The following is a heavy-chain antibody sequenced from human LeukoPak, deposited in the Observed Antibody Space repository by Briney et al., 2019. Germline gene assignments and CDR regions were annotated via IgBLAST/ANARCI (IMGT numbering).Heavy chain of an antibody. V-gene: IGHV3-23*01. Sequence: GGSLRLSCAASGFTFSSYAMTWVRQAPGKGLEWVSAIGGSGDSTYYADSVKGRFTISRGNSKNTLYLQMNSLRAEDTAVYYCARRAGAYSHPYDYWGQGTLVTVSS. J-gene: IGHJ4*02. CDR1: GFTFSSYA. CDR3: ARRAGAYSHPYDY. D-gene: IGHD4/OR15-4a*01. CDR2: IGGSGDST.